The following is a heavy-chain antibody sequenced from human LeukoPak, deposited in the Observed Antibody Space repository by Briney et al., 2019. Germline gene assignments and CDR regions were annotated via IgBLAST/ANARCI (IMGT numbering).Heavy chain of an antibody. CDR2: IYPGDSDT. V-gene: IGHV5-51*01. CDR3: ARVSTVTTLYYYYMDV. Sequence: GESLKISCKGSGYSFTSYWIGWVRQMPGKGLEWMGIIYPGDSDTRYSPSFQSQVTISADKSISTAYLQWSSLKASDTAMYYCARVSTVTTLYYYYMDVWGKGTTVTVSS. D-gene: IGHD4-17*01. CDR1: GYSFTSYW. J-gene: IGHJ6*03.